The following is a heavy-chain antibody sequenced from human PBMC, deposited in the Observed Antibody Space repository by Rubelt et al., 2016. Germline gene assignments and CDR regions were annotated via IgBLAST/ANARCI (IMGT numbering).Heavy chain of an antibody. V-gene: IGHV1-18*01. Sequence: QVQLVQSGAEVKKPGASVKVSCKASGYTFTSHAMHWVRQAPGQGLERIGWISAYNGDTNYARKVQGRVTITTDTSTSTAYMELRSLRSDDTAVYYCARGWSYKPLDYWGQGTLVTVSS. J-gene: IGHJ4*02. CDR1: GYTFTSHA. CDR2: ISAYNGDT. CDR3: ARGWSYKPLDY. D-gene: IGHD1-26*01.